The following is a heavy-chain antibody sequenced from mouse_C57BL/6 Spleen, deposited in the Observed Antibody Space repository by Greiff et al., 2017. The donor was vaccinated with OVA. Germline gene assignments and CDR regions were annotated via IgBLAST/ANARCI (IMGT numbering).Heavy chain of an antibody. CDR1: GFTFSDYG. V-gene: IGHV5-17*01. J-gene: IGHJ4*01. Sequence: DVKLVESGGGLVKPGGSLKLSCAASGFTFSDYGMHWVRQAPEKGLEWVAYISSGSSTIYYADTVKGRFTISRDNAKNTLFLQMTSLRSEDTAMYYCATFSDCYYSLAYWGQGTSVTVSS. CDR2: ISSGSSTI. CDR3: ATFSDCYYSLAY. D-gene: IGHD6-2*01.